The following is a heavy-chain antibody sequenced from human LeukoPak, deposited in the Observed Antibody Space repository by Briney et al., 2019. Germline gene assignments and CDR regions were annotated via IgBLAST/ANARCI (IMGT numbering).Heavy chain of an antibody. J-gene: IGHJ4*02. D-gene: IGHD4-17*01. CDR3: ARDRFTLYGDYGY. Sequence: GASVKDSCKASGYTFSTYGISWVRQAPGQGLEWMGWISAQNGNTNYAQKFQGRVTLTTDTSTSTAYMELRSLRSDDSAVYYCARDRFTLYGDYGYWGQGTLVTVSS. CDR2: ISAQNGNT. CDR1: GYTFSTYG. V-gene: IGHV1-18*01.